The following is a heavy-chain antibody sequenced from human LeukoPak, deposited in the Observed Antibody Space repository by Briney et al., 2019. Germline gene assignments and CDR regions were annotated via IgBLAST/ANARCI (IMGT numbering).Heavy chain of an antibody. CDR2: ISSTGGTI. V-gene: IGHV3-48*04. D-gene: IGHD6-13*01. CDR1: GFTFSNYW. Sequence: GGSLRLSCAASGFTFSNYWMSWVRQAPGKGLEWVSYISSTGGTIYYADSMKGRFTISRDNAKNSLYLQMNSLRAEDTAVYYCARDPMTAAGSKDGMDVWGQGTTVTVSS. CDR3: ARDPMTAAGSKDGMDV. J-gene: IGHJ6*02.